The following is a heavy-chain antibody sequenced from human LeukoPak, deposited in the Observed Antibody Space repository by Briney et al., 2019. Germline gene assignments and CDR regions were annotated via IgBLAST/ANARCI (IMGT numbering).Heavy chain of an antibody. CDR1: GGSISSGGYY. CDR3: ARGAGSYYGSGSKFDP. CDR2: IYYSGST. V-gene: IGHV4-31*11. J-gene: IGHJ5*02. D-gene: IGHD3-10*01. Sequence: SETLSLTCAVSGGSISSGGYYWSWIRQHPGKGLEWIGYIYYSGSTYYNPSLKSRVTISVDTSKNQFSLKLSSVTAADTAVYYCARGAGSYYGSGSKFDPWGQGTLVTVSS.